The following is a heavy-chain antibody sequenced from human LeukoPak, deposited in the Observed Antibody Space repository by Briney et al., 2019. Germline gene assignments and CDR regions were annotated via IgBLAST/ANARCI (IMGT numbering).Heavy chain of an antibody. D-gene: IGHD3-22*01. J-gene: IGHJ4*02. V-gene: IGHV1-69*04. CDR1: GGTFSSYA. CDR2: IIPILGIA. Sequence: ASVKVSRKASGGTFSSYAISWVRQAPGQGLEWVGRIIPILGIANYAQKFQGRVTITADKSTSTAYMELSSLRSEDTAVYYCARDPNYDSSGPQGYWGQGTLVTVSS. CDR3: ARDPNYDSSGPQGY.